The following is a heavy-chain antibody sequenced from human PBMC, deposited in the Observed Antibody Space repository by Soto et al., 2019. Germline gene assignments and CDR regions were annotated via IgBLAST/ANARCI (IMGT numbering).Heavy chain of an antibody. CDR3: AKGSYSSSSNPTGSGPVDY. CDR2: ISGSGGST. D-gene: IGHD6-6*01. J-gene: IGHJ4*02. Sequence: GGSLRLSCAASGFTFSSYAMSWVRQAPGKGLEWVSTISGSGGSTYYADSVQGRFTISRDNSKNTLYLQMNSLRAEDTAVYYCAKGSYSSSSNPTGSGPVDYWGLGTLVTVSS. V-gene: IGHV3-23*01. CDR1: GFTFSSYA.